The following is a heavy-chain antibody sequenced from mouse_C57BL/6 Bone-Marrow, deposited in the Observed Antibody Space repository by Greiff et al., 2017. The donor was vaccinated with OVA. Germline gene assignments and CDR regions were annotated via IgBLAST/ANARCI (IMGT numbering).Heavy chain of an antibody. CDR2: ISRGGDYI. J-gene: IGHJ2*01. CDR1: GFTFSSYA. CDR3: TRDRYYCSSIYFDY. D-gene: IGHD1-1*01. Sequence: EVQVVESGEGLVKPGGSLKLSCAASGFTFSSYAMSWVRQTPEKRLEWVAYISRGGDYIYYADTVKGRFTITRDNARNTLYLKMSSLKSEDTAMYYCTRDRYYCSSIYFDYWGQGTTLTVSS. V-gene: IGHV5-9-1*02.